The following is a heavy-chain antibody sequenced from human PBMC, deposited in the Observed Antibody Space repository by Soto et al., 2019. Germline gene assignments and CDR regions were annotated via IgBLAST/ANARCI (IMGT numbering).Heavy chain of an antibody. D-gene: IGHD2-15*01. J-gene: IGHJ5*02. Sequence: GASVKVSCKASGYTFTSYYMHWVRQAPGQGLEWMGIINPSGGSTSYAQKFQGRVTMTRDTSTSTVYMELSSLRSEDTAVYYCAAEGCSGGSCYSTRWLDPWGQGTLVTVSS. CDR2: INPSGGST. CDR3: AAEGCSGGSCYSTRWLDP. V-gene: IGHV1-46*01. CDR1: GYTFTSYY.